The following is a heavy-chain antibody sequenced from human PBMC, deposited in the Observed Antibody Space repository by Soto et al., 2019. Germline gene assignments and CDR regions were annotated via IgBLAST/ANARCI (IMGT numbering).Heavy chain of an antibody. CDR1: GFTFSDYY. CDR2: ISTRSDYT. Sequence: GGSLRLSCAASGFTFSDYYMTWIRQAPGKGLEWISYISTRSDYTNYADSVKGRFTISRDNAKSPLYLQMNTLRAEDTAVYYCARDRHLSSSWSFDYWGQGILVTVSS. CDR3: ARDRHLSSSWSFDY. J-gene: IGHJ4*02. D-gene: IGHD6-13*01. V-gene: IGHV3-11*06.